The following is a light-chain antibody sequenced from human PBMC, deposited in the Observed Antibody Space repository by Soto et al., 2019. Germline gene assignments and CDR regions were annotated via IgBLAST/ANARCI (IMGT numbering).Light chain of an antibody. CDR1: QSVSSSY. CDR3: QQYDTSPWT. J-gene: IGKJ1*01. Sequence: EIVLTQSPGTLSLSPGERATLSCRARQSVSSSYFAWYQQKPGQAPRLLIYGASTRATGIPDRFSGSGSGTDFSLTISRLEPEDFAGYYCQQYDTSPWTFGQGTKVEI. CDR2: GAS. V-gene: IGKV3-20*01.